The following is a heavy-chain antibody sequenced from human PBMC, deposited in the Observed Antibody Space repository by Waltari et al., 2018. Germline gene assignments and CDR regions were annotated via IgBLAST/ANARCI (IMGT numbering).Heavy chain of an antibody. CDR3: ATLGVLREVIIYSYYRDMDV. D-gene: IGHD3-10*01. J-gene: IGHJ6*02. V-gene: IGHV4-39*01. Sequence: HLQLQESGPGLVKPSETLSLTCTVSGGTIVSRVYSWGWIRQSPGKGLECIGTISYMGTPSHSPSLKLRVGSSVDTAKTQFSLRLRSLTAADTAVYYCATLGVLREVIIYSYYRDMDVWGQGTTVTVSS. CDR1: GGTIVSRVYS. CDR2: ISYMGTP.